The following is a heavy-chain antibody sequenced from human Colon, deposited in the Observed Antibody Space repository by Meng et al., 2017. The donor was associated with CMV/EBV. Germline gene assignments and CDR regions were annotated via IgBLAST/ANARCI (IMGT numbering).Heavy chain of an antibody. Sequence: GESLKISCATSGFTFSTYEMNLVRQAPGKGLEWISYISSGGSTIYYADSVKGGFTISRDDAKKSLYLRMNILRAEDTAVYYCAREIAGTGPGFDYWGQGTLVTVSS. V-gene: IGHV3-48*03. J-gene: IGHJ4*02. CDR3: AREIAGTGPGFDY. CDR1: GFTFSTYE. CDR2: ISSGGSTI. D-gene: IGHD6-13*01.